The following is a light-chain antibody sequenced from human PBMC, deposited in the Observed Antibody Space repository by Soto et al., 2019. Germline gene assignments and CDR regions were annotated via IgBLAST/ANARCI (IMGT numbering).Light chain of an antibody. CDR2: EVS. Sequence: QSALTQPASVSGSPGQSITISCTGTSSDVGAYNFVSWHQQHPGKAPKLMIYEVSKWPSGVSNRFSGSKSGNTASLTISGLQAEDEADYYCSSYTSANTWVFGGGTKLTVL. J-gene: IGLJ3*02. CDR1: SSDVGAYNF. V-gene: IGLV2-14*01. CDR3: SSYTSANTWV.